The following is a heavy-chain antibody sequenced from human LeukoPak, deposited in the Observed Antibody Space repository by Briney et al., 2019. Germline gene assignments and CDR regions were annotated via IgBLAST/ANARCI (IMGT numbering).Heavy chain of an antibody. Sequence: EASVKVSCKASGGTFSSYAISWVRQAPGQGLEWMGRIIPILGIANYAQKFQGRVTITADKSTSTAYMELSSLRSEDTAVYYCAREPPSKDGGYHAPFDYWGQGTLVTVSS. J-gene: IGHJ4*02. V-gene: IGHV1-69*04. CDR2: IIPILGIA. CDR1: GGTFSSYA. D-gene: IGHD5-12*01. CDR3: AREPPSKDGGYHAPFDY.